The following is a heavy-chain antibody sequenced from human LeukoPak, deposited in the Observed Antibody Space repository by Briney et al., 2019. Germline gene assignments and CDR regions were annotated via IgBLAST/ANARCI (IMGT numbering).Heavy chain of an antibody. D-gene: IGHD3-10*01. CDR2: IRGSGSST. J-gene: IGHJ4*02. Sequence: PGGSLRLSCAASGFTFSSYVMSWVRQAPGKGLEWVSAIRGSGSSTHYADSVKGRFTISRDNSKNTLYLQMNSLRAEDTAVYYCAKDPQAIWFGELLDDYWGQGTLVTVSS. V-gene: IGHV3-23*01. CDR1: GFTFSSYV. CDR3: AKDPQAIWFGELLDDY.